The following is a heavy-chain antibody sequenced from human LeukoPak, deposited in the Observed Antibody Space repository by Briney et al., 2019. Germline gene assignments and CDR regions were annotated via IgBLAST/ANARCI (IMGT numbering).Heavy chain of an antibody. J-gene: IGHJ4*02. CDR1: GYTFTSYG. CDR3: AREYRPGSSWSPLDY. CDR2: ISAYNGNT. Sequence: ASVKVSCEASGYTFTSYGISWVRQAPGQGLEWMGWISAYNGNTNYAQKLQGRVTMTTDTSTSTAYMELRSLRSDDTAVYYCAREYRPGSSWSPLDYWGQGTLVTVSS. D-gene: IGHD6-13*01. V-gene: IGHV1-18*01.